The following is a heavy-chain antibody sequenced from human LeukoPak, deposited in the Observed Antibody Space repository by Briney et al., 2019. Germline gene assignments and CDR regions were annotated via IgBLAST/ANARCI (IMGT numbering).Heavy chain of an antibody. CDR1: GFTFSSYS. V-gene: IGHV3-21*01. D-gene: IGHD3-22*01. J-gene: IGHJ4*02. CDR2: ISSSSSYI. Sequence: PGGSLRLSCAASGFTFSSYSMNWVRQAPGKGLEWVSSISSSSSYIYYADSVKGRFTISRDNAKNSLYLQMNSLRAEDTAVYYCARALYYDSSGYYPANYWGQGTLVTVSS. CDR3: ARALYYDSSGYYPANY.